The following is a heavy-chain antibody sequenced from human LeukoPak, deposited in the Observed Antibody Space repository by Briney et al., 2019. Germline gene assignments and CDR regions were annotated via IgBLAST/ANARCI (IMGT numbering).Heavy chain of an antibody. V-gene: IGHV3-7*01. CDR2: IKLDGSDR. J-gene: IGHJ4*02. CDR3: ARGGHRQKEF. D-gene: IGHD2/OR15-2a*01. Sequence: PGGSLRLSCAASGFTFSNYWMTWVRQSPGKGLEWVAIIKLDGSDRYSVDSEKGRFTVSRDNAKNSLYLQMSSLRAEDTAVYYCARGGHRQKEFWGQGTLVTVSS. CDR1: GFTFSNYW.